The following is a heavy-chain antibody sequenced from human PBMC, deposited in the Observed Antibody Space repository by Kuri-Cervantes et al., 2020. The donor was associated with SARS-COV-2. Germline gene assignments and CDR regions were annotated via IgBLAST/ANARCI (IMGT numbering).Heavy chain of an antibody. J-gene: IGHJ4*02. Sequence: GGSLRLSCAASGFTFSSYSMNWVRQAPGKGLEWVSSISSSSSYIYYADSVKGRFTISRDNAKNSLYLQMNSLRAEDTAVYYCAKASVIAAAPFDYWGQGTLVTVSS. D-gene: IGHD6-6*01. CDR2: ISSSSSYI. CDR1: GFTFSSYS. V-gene: IGHV3-21*04. CDR3: AKASVIAAAPFDY.